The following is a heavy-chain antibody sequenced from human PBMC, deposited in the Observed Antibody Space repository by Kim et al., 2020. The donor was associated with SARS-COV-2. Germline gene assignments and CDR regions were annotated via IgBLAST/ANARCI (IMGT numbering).Heavy chain of an antibody. V-gene: IGHV4-31*03. J-gene: IGHJ6*02. CDR3: ARETRYYDSSGRPSYYSYGLDV. CDR1: GGSISSGDYY. CDR2: IYYSGST. D-gene: IGHD3-22*01. Sequence: SETLSLTCTVSGGSISSGDYYWSWIRQHPGKGLEWIGYIYYSGSTYYNPSLKSRVTISVDTSKNQFSLKLSSVTAADTAVYYCARETRYYDSSGRPSYYSYGLDVGGQGTTVTVSS.